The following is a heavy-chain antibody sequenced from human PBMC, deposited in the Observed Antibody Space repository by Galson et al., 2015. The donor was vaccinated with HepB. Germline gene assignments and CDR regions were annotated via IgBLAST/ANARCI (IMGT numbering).Heavy chain of an antibody. J-gene: IGHJ3*01. CDR1: GDSVSKNSVT. Sequence: CAISGDSVSKNSVTWNWIRQSPSRGLEWLGRTYYRSRWYTDYAESVKTRIIINPDTSKNEFSLRLDSVNPDDTAVYFCARGRTVGTVVAPDAFDVWGQGTMVTVSS. D-gene: IGHD3-22*01. CDR3: ARGRTVGTVVAPDAFDV. V-gene: IGHV6-1*01. CDR2: TYYRSRWYT.